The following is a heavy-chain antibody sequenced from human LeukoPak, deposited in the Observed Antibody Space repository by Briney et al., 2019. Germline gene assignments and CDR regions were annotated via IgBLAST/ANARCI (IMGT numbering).Heavy chain of an antibody. V-gene: IGHV3-30*03. Sequence: GRSLRLSCAASGFTFSSYGMHWVRQAPGKGLEWVAVILYDGSEKYYVDSVKGRFTISRDNAKNSLYLQMNSLRAEDSAVYYCARARSYSYDYWGQGTLVTVSS. CDR3: ARARSYSYDY. D-gene: IGHD2-21*01. CDR1: GFTFSSYG. CDR2: ILYDGSEK. J-gene: IGHJ4*02.